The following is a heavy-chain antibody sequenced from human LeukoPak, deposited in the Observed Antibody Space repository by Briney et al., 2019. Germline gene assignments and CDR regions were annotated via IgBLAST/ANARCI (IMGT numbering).Heavy chain of an antibody. V-gene: IGHV3-11*06. D-gene: IGHD3-10*01. CDR3: ARDGVLPYYYGSGERHYYSMDV. CDR1: EFTFSDYH. Sequence: GGSLRLSCAASEFTFSDYHMSWIRQAPGKGLEWVSYISSGSRYTNYADSVKGRFTISRDNAKDSLYLQMNSLRAEDTAVYYCARDGVLPYYYGSGERHYYSMDVWGQGTTVTVSS. J-gene: IGHJ6*02. CDR2: ISSGSRYT.